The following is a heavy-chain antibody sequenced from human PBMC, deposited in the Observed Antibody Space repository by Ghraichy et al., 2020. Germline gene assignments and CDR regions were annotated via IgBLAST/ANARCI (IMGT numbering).Heavy chain of an antibody. D-gene: IGHD7-27*01. CDR1: GGSISSSSYY. V-gene: IGHV4-39*01. J-gene: IGHJ4*02. CDR2: IYYSGST. CDR3: ARHGQLGMEFDY. Sequence: SETLSLTCTVSGGSISSSSYYWGWIRQPPGKGLEWIGSIYYSGSTYYNPSLKSRVTISVDTSKNQFSLKLSSVTAADTAVYYCARHGQLGMEFDYWGQGTLVTVSS.